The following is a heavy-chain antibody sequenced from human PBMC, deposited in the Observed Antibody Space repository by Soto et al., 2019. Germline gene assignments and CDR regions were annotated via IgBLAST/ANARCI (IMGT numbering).Heavy chain of an antibody. J-gene: IGHJ4*02. V-gene: IGHV1-8*01. CDR3: ARGLTGSFVHSYGFYFDY. Sequence: ASVKVSCKASGYTFTSYDINWVRQATGQGLEWMGWMNPNSGNTGYAQKFQGRVTMTRNTSISTAYMELSSLRSEDTAVYYCARGLTGSFVHSYGFYFDYWGQGTLVTVSS. D-gene: IGHD5-18*01. CDR2: MNPNSGNT. CDR1: GYTFTSYD.